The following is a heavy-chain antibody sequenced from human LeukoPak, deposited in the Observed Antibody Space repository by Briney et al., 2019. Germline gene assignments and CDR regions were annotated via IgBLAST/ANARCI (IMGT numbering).Heavy chain of an antibody. CDR3: AKNHDSTSYHTDDAFDI. Sequence: GGSLRLSCAASGFTFSSYAMSWVRQAPGKGLEWVSVISVSGGSTYYADSVKGRFTISRDNSKNTLYLQMNSLRAEDTAVYYCAKNHDSTSYHTDDAFDIWGPGTMVTVSS. CDR1: GFTFSSYA. CDR2: ISVSGGST. V-gene: IGHV3-23*01. J-gene: IGHJ3*02. D-gene: IGHD3-22*01.